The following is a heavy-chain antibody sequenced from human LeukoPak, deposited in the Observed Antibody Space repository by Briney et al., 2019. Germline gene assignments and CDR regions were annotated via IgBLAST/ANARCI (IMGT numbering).Heavy chain of an antibody. CDR1: GGSISSYY. CDR2: IYYSGST. Sequence: SETLSLTCTASGGSISSYYWSWIRQPPGKGLEWIGYIYYSGSTNYNPSLKSRVTISVDTSKNQFSLKLSSVTAADTAVYYCARSYSYGHTPFDYWGQGTLVTVSS. J-gene: IGHJ4*02. D-gene: IGHD5-18*01. CDR3: ARSYSYGHTPFDY. V-gene: IGHV4-59*01.